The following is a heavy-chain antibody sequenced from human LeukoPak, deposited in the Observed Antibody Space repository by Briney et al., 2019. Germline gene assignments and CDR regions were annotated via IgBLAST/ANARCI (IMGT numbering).Heavy chain of an antibody. Sequence: PGGSLRLSCAASGFTVTNYAMYWVRQAPGKGLEWVSAISGRDDSTYYADSVKGRFTISGDNAKNSLYLQMNSLRAEDTAVYYCARDGLPEAYYYDSSGAELDYWGQGTLVTVSS. V-gene: IGHV3-23*01. CDR2: ISGRDDST. CDR1: GFTVTNYA. D-gene: IGHD3-22*01. J-gene: IGHJ4*02. CDR3: ARDGLPEAYYYDSSGAELDY.